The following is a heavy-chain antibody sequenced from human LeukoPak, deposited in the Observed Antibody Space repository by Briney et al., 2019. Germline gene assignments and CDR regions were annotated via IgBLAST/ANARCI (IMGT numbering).Heavy chain of an antibody. J-gene: IGHJ3*02. CDR1: GFTFTSSA. CDR3: AAGYGDYDAFDI. V-gene: IGHV1-58*01. Sequence: SVKVSCKASGFTFTSSAVQWVRQARGQRLEWIGWIVVGSGNTNYAQKFQERVTITRDMSTSTAYMVLSSLRSEDTAVYYCAAGYGDYDAFDIWGQGTMVTVSS. D-gene: IGHD4-17*01. CDR2: IVVGSGNT.